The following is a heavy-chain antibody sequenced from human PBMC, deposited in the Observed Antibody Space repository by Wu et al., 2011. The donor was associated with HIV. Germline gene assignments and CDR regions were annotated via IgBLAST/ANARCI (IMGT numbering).Heavy chain of an antibody. CDR1: GYSFTDYW. J-gene: IGHJ4*02. CDR2: IYPGDSET. D-gene: IGHD1-26*01. V-gene: IGHV5-51*03. Sequence: VQLVQSGAEVKKPGESLKISCKGSGYSFTDYWIAWVRQMPGKGLEWMGIIYPGDSETRYNPSFQGQVTISADKSISTAYLQWSSLRASDTAMYYCARVAIEIRQYSGTYYFDYWGQGTLVTVSS. CDR3: ARVAIEIRQYSGTYYFDY.